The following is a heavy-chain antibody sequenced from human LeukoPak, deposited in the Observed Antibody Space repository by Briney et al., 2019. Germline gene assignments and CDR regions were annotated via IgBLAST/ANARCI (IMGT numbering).Heavy chain of an antibody. CDR1: GYTLTNYY. J-gene: IGHJ5*02. Sequence: GASVKVSCKASGYTLTNYYMHWVRQAPGQGLEWMGIINPSSGRTSYAQKFQGRVTMSRDTSTSTVYLELSRLRSEDTAVYFCARVVPRYYDTSGANWFDPWGQGTLVTVSS. CDR2: INPSSGRT. CDR3: ARVVPRYYDTSGANWFDP. D-gene: IGHD3-22*01. V-gene: IGHV1-46*01.